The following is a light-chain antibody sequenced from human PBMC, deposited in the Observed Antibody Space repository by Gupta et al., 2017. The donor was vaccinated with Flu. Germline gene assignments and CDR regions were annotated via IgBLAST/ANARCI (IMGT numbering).Light chain of an antibody. J-gene: IGKJ1*01. CDR3: QQYNVYPKT. CDR1: QNVNSW. CDR2: KAS. Sequence: DIEMTQSPSTLAAYVGDSVTLTCRASQNVNSWLAWYQQRPGKAPTLLIYKASTLHTGVSSRFSGSGSGTEFTLTISSLQPDDLATYFCQQYNVYPKTFGQGTKVELK. V-gene: IGKV1-5*03.